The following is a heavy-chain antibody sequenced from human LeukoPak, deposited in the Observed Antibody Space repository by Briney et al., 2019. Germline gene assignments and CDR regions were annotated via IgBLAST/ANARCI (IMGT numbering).Heavy chain of an antibody. CDR2: IKESGSGK. Sequence: PGGSLRLLCAASGFTFSSYWMSWVPQAPGEGLGGVANIKESGSGKYYVDSVKGRFTISRDNAKNSLYLQMNSLRAEDTAVYYCARDSSRGTIQHWGQGTLVTVSS. D-gene: IGHD6-13*01. CDR3: ARDSSRGTIQH. J-gene: IGHJ1*01. CDR1: GFTFSSYW. V-gene: IGHV3-7*01.